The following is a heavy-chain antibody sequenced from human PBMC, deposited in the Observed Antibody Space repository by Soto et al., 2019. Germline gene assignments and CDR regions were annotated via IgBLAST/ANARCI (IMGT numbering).Heavy chain of an antibody. CDR2: INSDGSST. CDR1: GFTFSSYW. Sequence: EVQLVESGGGLVQPGGSLRLSCAASGFTFSSYWMHWVRQAPGKGLVWVSRINSDGSSTSYADSVKGRFTISRDNAKNTLYRQNISLRAVERAVYYCARDNLVGRRSGRLFTHPYYYGGMHVLGQGTTDTVSS. V-gene: IGHV3-74*01. CDR3: ARDNLVGRRSGRLFTHPYYYGGMHV. D-gene: IGHD3-10*01. J-gene: IGHJ6*02.